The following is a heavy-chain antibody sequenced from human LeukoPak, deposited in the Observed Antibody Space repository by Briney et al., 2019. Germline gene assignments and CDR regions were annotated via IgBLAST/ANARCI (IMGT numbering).Heavy chain of an antibody. D-gene: IGHD3-10*01. CDR1: GGSSSSDSYY. V-gene: IGHV4-61*02. CDR2: IYTSGST. CDR3: ARETYGSGQTRGLFDP. Sequence: KPSQTLSLTCTVSGGSSSSDSYYWSWIRQPAGKGLEWIGRIYTSGSTNYNPALKSRVTISVDTSKNQFALKLSSVTAADTAVYYCARETYGSGQTRGLFDPWGQGTLVTVSS. J-gene: IGHJ5*02.